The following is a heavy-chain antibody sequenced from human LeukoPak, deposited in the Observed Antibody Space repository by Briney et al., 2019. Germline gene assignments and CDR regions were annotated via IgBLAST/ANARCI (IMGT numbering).Heavy chain of an antibody. Sequence: SETLSLTCTVSGGSISSGGYYWSWIRQPPGKGLEWIGYIYYSGGTYYNPSLKSRVTMSVDTPNSQFSLKLSSVTAADTAVYYCAKSVEPGYYFYYMDVWGKGTTVTVSS. CDR3: AKSVEPGYYFYYMDV. CDR1: GGSISSGGYY. CDR2: IYYSGGT. J-gene: IGHJ6*03. V-gene: IGHV4-30-4*08.